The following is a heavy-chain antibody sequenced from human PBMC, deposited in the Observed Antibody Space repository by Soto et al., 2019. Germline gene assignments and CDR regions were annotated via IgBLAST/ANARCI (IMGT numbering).Heavy chain of an antibody. Sequence: GGSLRLSCAASGFSFSTYTMNWVRQPPGKGLEWVSYISTSSTTIYYTDSVKGRFTISRDNAKNSLFLQMNSLRAEDTAVYYCAREMEMATAEFDYWGQGTLVTVSS. D-gene: IGHD5-18*01. CDR2: ISTSSTTI. CDR3: AREMEMATAEFDY. J-gene: IGHJ4*02. CDR1: GFSFSTYT. V-gene: IGHV3-48*01.